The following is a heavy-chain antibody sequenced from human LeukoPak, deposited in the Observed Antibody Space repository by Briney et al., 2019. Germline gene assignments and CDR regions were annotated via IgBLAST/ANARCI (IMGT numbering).Heavy chain of an antibody. D-gene: IGHD2-15*01. V-gene: IGHV1-18*01. J-gene: IGHJ6*02. Sequence: SLTLSCKASGYTFTSYGISWVRQAPGQGLEWMGWISAYNGNTNYAQKLQGRVTMTTDTSTSTAYMELRSLRSDDTAVYYCARDYDVVVVAAEGTDGMDVWGQGTTVTVSS. CDR2: ISAYNGNT. CDR3: ARDYDVVVVAAEGTDGMDV. CDR1: GYTFTSYG.